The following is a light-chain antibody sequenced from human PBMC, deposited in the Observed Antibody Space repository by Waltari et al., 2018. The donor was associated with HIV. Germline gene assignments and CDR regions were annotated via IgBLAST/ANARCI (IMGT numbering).Light chain of an antibody. CDR2: DVI. V-gene: IGLV2-14*01. CDR1: SRDIGVSNY. CDR3: TSFTRANTVV. J-gene: IGLJ2*01. Sequence: QPALSQPASVSGSPGPSITISCTGSSRDIGVSNYVPWYHRYPGNAPKLIIHDVIHRPLGVSDRFSGSKSANTASLTISGLQADDEGDYFCTSFTRANTVVFGGGTMLTV.